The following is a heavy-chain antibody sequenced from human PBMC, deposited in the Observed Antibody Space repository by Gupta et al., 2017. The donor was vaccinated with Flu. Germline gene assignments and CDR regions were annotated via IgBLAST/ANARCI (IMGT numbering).Heavy chain of an antibody. CDR3: ARNRGWEQFDY. V-gene: IGHV3-7*01. Sequence: EVQLVESGGGLVQPGGSLRLSCAASGVSFGDYWMNWVRQAPGKGLEWVANINQDGTTKNYVDSLKGRFTVSRDNAKNSLYLQMDSLRAEDTAVYFCARNRGWEQFDYWGQGTLVTVSS. CDR1: GVSFGDYW. J-gene: IGHJ4*02. CDR2: INQDGTTK. D-gene: IGHD5-24*01.